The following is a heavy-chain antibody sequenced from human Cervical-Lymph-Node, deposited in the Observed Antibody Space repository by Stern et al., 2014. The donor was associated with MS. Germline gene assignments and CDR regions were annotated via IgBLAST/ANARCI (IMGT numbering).Heavy chain of an antibody. CDR2: IYPGDSDT. V-gene: IGHV5-51*01. J-gene: IGHJ6*02. D-gene: IGHD6-13*01. CDR3: ARYISAAGTNYYYGMDV. CDR1: GYSFTSYW. Sequence: EVQLVESGAEVKKPGESLKISCKGSGYSFTSYWISWVRQMPGKGLEWMGIIYPGDSDTRYSPSFQGQVTISADKSISTAYLQWSSLKASDTAMYYCARYISAAGTNYYYGMDVWGQGTTVTVSS.